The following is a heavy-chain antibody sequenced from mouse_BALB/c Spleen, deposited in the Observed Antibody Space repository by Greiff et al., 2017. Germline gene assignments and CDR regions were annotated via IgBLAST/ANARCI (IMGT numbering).Heavy chain of an antibody. CDR3: ARSRVYYGNYGWFAY. CDR2: IDPANGNT. CDR1: GFNIKDTY. V-gene: IGHV14-3*02. J-gene: IGHJ3*01. Sequence: EVKLVESGAELVKPGASVKLSCTASGFNIKDTYMHWVKQRPEQGLEWIGRIDPANGNTKYDPKFQGKATITADTSSNTAYLQLSSLTSEDTAVYYCARSRVYYGNYGWFAYWGQGTLVTVSA. D-gene: IGHD2-1*01.